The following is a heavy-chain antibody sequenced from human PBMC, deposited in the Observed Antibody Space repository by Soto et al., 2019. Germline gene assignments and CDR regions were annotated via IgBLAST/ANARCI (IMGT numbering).Heavy chain of an antibody. J-gene: IGHJ4*02. Sequence: PSETLSLTCTVSGGSISSYYWSWIRQPPGKGLEWIGYIYYSGSTNYNPSLKSRVTISVDTSKDQFSLKLSSVTAADTAVYYCAREGYRSVAGFFDYWGQGTLVTVSS. CDR1: GGSISSYY. D-gene: IGHD6-25*01. CDR3: AREGYRSVAGFFDY. CDR2: IYYSGST. V-gene: IGHV4-59*01.